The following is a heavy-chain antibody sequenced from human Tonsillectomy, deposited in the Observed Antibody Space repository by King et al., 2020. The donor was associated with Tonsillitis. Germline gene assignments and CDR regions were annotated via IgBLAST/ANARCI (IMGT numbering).Heavy chain of an antibody. CDR3: AKVARSWYDNDAFDI. J-gene: IGHJ3*02. CDR2: ISYDETNI. D-gene: IGHD6-13*01. Sequence: VQLVESGGGVVQPGRSLRLSCAASGFTFKNYGMHWVRQAPGKGLEWVAVISYDETNIYYVDSVKGRFTISRDNSKNTLYLQMNSLRPEDTAVYNCAKVARSWYDNDAFDIWGQGTMVTVSS. CDR1: GFTFKNYG. V-gene: IGHV3-30*18.